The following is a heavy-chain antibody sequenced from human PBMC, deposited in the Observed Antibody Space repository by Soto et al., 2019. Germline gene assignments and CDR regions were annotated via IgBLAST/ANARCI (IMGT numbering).Heavy chain of an antibody. V-gene: IGHV3-30*18. Sequence: GGSLRLSCAASGFTFSNYGMHWVRQAPGKGLEWVAVISYDGSNKYYADSVKGRFTISRDNSKNTLYLQMNSLRAEDTAVYYCAKRRILDSSGYYAPDVWGQGTMVTVSS. J-gene: IGHJ3*01. CDR2: ISYDGSNK. CDR3: AKRRILDSSGYYAPDV. D-gene: IGHD3-22*01. CDR1: GFTFSNYG.